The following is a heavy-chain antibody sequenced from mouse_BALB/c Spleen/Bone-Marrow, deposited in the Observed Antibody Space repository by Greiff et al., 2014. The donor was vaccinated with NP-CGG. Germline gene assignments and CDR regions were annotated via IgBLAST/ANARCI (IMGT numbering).Heavy chain of an antibody. CDR1: GFTFSSFG. V-gene: IGHV5-17*02. CDR3: ARSGSSSGYFDY. J-gene: IGHJ2*01. CDR2: ISSGSSTV. D-gene: IGHD1-1*01. Sequence: DVHLVESGGGLVQPGGSRKLSCAASGFTFSSFGMHWVRQAPEKGLEWVAYISSGSSTVYYADKVMGRFTISRDNPKNTLFLQMTSLRSEDTAMYYCARSGSSSGYFDYWGQGTTHTVSS.